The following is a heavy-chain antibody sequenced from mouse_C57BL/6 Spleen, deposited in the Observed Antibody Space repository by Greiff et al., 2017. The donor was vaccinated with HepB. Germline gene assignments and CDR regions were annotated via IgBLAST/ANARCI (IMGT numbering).Heavy chain of an antibody. CDR1: GYTFTDYN. Sequence: VQLQQSGPELVKPGASVKIPCKASGYTFTDYNMDWVKQSHGKSLEWIGDINPNNGGTIYNQKFKGKATLTVDKSSSTAYMELRSLTSEDTAVYYCATTREVQDDYYAMDYWGQGTSVTVSS. V-gene: IGHV1-18*01. J-gene: IGHJ4*01. D-gene: IGHD6-1*01. CDR2: INPNNGGT. CDR3: ATTREVQDDYYAMDY.